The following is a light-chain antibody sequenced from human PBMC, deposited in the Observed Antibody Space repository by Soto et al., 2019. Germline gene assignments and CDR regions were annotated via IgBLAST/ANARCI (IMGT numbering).Light chain of an antibody. Sequence: QSVLTQPPSVSGAPGQRVTISCTGSSSNIGAGYDVHWYKQLPGTAPKLLIYGNTNRPSGVPDRFSGSKSGTSASLAITGLQVEDEADYYCQSYDISLSGYMFGGGTKLTVL. CDR3: QSYDISLSGYM. CDR2: GNT. J-gene: IGLJ3*02. V-gene: IGLV1-40*01. CDR1: SSNIGAGYD.